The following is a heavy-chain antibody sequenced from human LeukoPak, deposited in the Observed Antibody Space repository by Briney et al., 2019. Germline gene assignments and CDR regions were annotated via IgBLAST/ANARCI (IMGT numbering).Heavy chain of an antibody. CDR1: GFTFSSYA. Sequence: GGSLRLSCAASGFTFSSYAMHWVRQAPGKGLEWVAVISYDGSNKYYADSVKGRFTISRDNSKNTLYLQMNSLRAEDTAVYYCARDIRELGFDYWGQGTLVTVS. D-gene: IGHD1-26*01. CDR3: ARDIRELGFDY. V-gene: IGHV3-30-3*01. J-gene: IGHJ4*02. CDR2: ISYDGSNK.